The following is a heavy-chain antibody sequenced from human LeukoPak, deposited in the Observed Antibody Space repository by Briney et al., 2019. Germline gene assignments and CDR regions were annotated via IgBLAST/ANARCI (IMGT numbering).Heavy chain of an antibody. V-gene: IGHV3-48*03. J-gene: IGHJ4*01. CDR3: ARGGRWVPEVPITYFFDS. CDR2: ISVAGITV. D-gene: IGHD1-14*01. CDR1: GFPFTSHD. Sequence: GGPLRLPFGASGFPFTSHDMNWGRQSPGKGLDWLAYISVAGITVYYADAVKGRFTISRDNAENSLSLQMNSLSDDATAIYYSARGGRWVPEVPITYFFDSWGHGSPVTVSS.